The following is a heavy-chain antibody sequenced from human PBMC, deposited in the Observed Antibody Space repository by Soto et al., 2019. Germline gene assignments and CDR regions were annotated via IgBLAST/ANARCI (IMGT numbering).Heavy chain of an antibody. CDR3: ARDYDFWSGSYGMDV. Sequence: PSETLSLTCTVSGASISGYYWSWIRQPAGTGLEWIGRIYTSGNTNYNPSLKSRVTMSVDTSKNLFSLKLSSVTAADTAVYYCARDYDFWSGSYGMDVWGQGTTVTVSS. J-gene: IGHJ6*02. V-gene: IGHV4-4*07. CDR2: IYTSGNT. CDR1: GASISGYY. D-gene: IGHD3-3*01.